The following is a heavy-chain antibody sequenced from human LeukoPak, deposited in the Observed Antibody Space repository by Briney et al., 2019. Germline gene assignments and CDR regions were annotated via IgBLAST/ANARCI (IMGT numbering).Heavy chain of an antibody. J-gene: IGHJ1*01. CDR1: GGSISSSSYY. CDR2: IYYSGST. D-gene: IGHD3-22*01. Sequence: PSETLSLTCTVSGGSISSSSYYWGWIRQPPGKGLDCIGSIYYSGSTYYNPSLKSRVTISVDTPKSQFSLNLSSVAAADTAVYYCARLKYYYDSSGYRAEYFQHWGQGTLVTVSS. V-gene: IGHV4-39*01. CDR3: ARLKYYYDSSGYRAEYFQH.